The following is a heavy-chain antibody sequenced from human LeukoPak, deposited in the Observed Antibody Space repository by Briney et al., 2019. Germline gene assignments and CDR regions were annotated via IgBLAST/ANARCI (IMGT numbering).Heavy chain of an antibody. J-gene: IGHJ4*02. CDR3: ALKGYSSAWKDY. CDR2: IYYSGST. CDR1: GDSISSGEYY. V-gene: IGHV4-30-4*01. D-gene: IGHD6-19*01. Sequence: SQTLSLTCTVSGDSISSGEYYWTWIRQPPGKGLEWIGYIYYSGSTYYNPSLKSHISISVDTSKNQFSLKLSSVTAADTAVYYCALKGYSSAWKDYWGQGTLVTVSS.